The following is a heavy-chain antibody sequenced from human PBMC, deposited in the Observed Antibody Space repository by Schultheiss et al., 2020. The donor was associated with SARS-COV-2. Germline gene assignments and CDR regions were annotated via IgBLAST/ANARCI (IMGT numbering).Heavy chain of an antibody. CDR3: ARGHVGAITLPQDY. D-gene: IGHD1-26*01. V-gene: IGHV1-18*01. CDR2: MNPNSGNT. J-gene: IGHJ4*02. Sequence: ASVKVSCKVSGYTLTELSMHWVRQATGQGLEWMGWMNPNSGNTNYAQKLQGRVTMTTDTSTSTAYMELRSLRSDDTAVYYCARGHVGAITLPQDYWGQGTLVTVSS. CDR1: GYTLTELS.